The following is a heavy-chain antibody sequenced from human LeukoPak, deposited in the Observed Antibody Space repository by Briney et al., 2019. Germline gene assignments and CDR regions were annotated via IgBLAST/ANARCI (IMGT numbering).Heavy chain of an antibody. CDR1: GFTPRSWY. Sequence: PGGSLRLSCESAGFTPRSWYMNWVRQAPGKGLEWVSVIFSGGSTYYAESVRGRFTISRGNSQNTLYLQMNSLRAEDTAVYYCAKDISRITVIVVAPGRGIDDWGQGTLVTVSS. D-gene: IGHD3-22*01. V-gene: IGHV3-53*01. J-gene: IGHJ4*02. CDR2: IFSGGST. CDR3: AKDISRITVIVVAPGRGIDD.